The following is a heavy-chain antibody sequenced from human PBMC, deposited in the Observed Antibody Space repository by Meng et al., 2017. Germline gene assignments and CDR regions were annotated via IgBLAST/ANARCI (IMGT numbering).Heavy chain of an antibody. CDR1: GGSVRSGSYY. Sequence: QWLLQGPGQGLVRPSETLPLTCTGSGGSVRSGSYYWSWIRQPPGKGLEWIGYIYYSGSTNYNPSLKSQVTISVDTSKNQFSLKLSSVTAADTAVYYCARDCSGGSCYSIGVWGQGTLVTVSS. CDR2: IYYSGST. D-gene: IGHD2-15*01. V-gene: IGHV4-61*01. CDR3: ARDCSGGSCYSIGV. J-gene: IGHJ4*02.